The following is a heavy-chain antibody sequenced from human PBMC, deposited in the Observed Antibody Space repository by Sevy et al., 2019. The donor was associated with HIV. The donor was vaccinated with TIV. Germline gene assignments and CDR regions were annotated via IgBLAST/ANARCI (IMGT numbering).Heavy chain of an antibody. J-gene: IGHJ4*02. CDR2: ISSSGSNI. CDR3: ARDLHRGLSGSTSGY. D-gene: IGHD3-3*01. V-gene: IGHV3-11*01. CDR1: GFTFSDYY. Sequence: GGSLRLSCAASGFTFSDYYMSWIGRAPGKGLEWVSYISSSGSNIYYADSVKGRFTVSRDNAKNSMYLQMNSLRAEDTALYYCARDLHRGLSGSTSGYWGQGTLVTVSS.